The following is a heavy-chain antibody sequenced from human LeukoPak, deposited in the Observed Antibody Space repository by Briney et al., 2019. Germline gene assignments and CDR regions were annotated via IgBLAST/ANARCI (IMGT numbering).Heavy chain of an antibody. CDR3: ARPNSFGFLSPIDS. J-gene: IGHJ4*02. D-gene: IGHD3-3*01. Sequence: SETLSPTCPVSGGSLSSSRYYWGGIRQPPGRGGEGVGSIYYTGSPYYKPSLKSRVTISVDPSKNQFSLKLSSVTAADTAVYFCARPNSFGFLSPIDSWGQGTLVTVSS. CDR1: GGSLSSSRYY. V-gene: IGHV4-39*01. CDR2: IYYTGSP.